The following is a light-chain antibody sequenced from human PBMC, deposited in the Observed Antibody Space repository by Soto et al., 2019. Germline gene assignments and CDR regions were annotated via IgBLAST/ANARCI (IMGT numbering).Light chain of an antibody. CDR2: DAS. CDR1: QSIGNDY. Sequence: GNRALSRGARATGSCRTIQSIGNDYLSGYQQQPGHAARLLIYDASSRATGIPDRFSGSGSWTAFSLTIMRLYPADVAVYYCHQDRSSPPITFGQGTRLEIK. V-gene: IGKV3-20*01. J-gene: IGKJ5*01. CDR3: HQDRSSPPIT.